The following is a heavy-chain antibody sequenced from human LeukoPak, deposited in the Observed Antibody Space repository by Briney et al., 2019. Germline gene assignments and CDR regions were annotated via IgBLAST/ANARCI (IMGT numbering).Heavy chain of an antibody. CDR3: AKLGGHRFCSNGVCYYCDY. Sequence: GGSLRLSCAASGFTVSSNYMSWVRQAPGKGLELVSFIYRGGSTYYADSVKGRFTISRDDSKNTLYLLMNSLRAEDTAVYYCAKLGGHRFCSNGVCYYCDYWGQGTLVTVSS. CDR1: GFTVSSNY. D-gene: IGHD2-8*01. J-gene: IGHJ4*02. CDR2: IYRGGST. V-gene: IGHV3-66*01.